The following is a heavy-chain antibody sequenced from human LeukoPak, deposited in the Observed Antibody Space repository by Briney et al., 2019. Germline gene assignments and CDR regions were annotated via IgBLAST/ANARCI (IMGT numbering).Heavy chain of an antibody. CDR3: ARVPDIPHQYYFDY. J-gene: IGHJ4*02. CDR1: GGTFSSYA. D-gene: IGHD3-9*01. V-gene: IGHV1-69*05. CDR2: IILIFGTA. Sequence: ASVKVSCKASGGTFSSYAISWVRQAPGQGLEWMGGIILIFGTANYTQKFQGRVTITTDESTSTAYMELSSLRSEDTAVYYCARVPDIPHQYYFDYWGQGTLVTVSS.